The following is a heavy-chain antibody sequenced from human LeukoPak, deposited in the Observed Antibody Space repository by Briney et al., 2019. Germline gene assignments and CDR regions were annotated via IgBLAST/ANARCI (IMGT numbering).Heavy chain of an antibody. CDR2: IIPIFGTA. V-gene: IGHV1-69*13. D-gene: IGHD3-3*01. CDR3: ARDRDFWSGYYDFDY. J-gene: IGHJ4*02. CDR1: GGTFSSYA. Sequence: SVKVSCKASGGTFSSYAISRVRQAPGQGLEWMGGIIPIFGTANYAQKFQGGVTITADESTSTAYMELSSLRSEDTAVYYCARDRDFWSGYYDFDYWGQGTLVTVSS.